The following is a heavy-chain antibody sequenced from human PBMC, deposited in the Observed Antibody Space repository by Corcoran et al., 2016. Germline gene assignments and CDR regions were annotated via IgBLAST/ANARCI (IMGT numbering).Heavy chain of an antibody. V-gene: IGHV3-15*07. CDR1: SVSNAW. J-gene: IGHJ3*02. CDR2: IKNKTDGGTT. Sequence: SVSNAWMNWVRQAPGKGLEWVGRIKNKTDGGTTDYAAPVKGRFTISRDDSKNTLYLQMNSLKTEDTAVYYCTTPRGYSGYDSAFDIWGQGTMVTVSS. D-gene: IGHD5-12*01. CDR3: TTPRGYSGYDSAFDI.